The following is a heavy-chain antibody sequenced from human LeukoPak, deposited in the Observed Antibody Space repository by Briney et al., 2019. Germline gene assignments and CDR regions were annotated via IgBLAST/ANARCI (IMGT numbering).Heavy chain of an antibody. D-gene: IGHD4-4*01. Sequence: PGGSLRLSCAASGFKFDDYAMHRFRQVPGKGLEWVSGISWNRDKIGYVDSVKGRFIISRDDATNSLYLQMNSLRAEDTAVYYCARGPRWLQSFDYWGQGTLVTVSS. J-gene: IGHJ4*02. CDR3: ARGPRWLQSFDY. CDR2: ISWNRDKI. V-gene: IGHV3-9*01. CDR1: GFKFDDYA.